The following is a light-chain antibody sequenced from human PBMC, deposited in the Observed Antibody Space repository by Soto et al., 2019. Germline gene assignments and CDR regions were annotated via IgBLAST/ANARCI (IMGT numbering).Light chain of an antibody. CDR2: GAS. J-gene: IGKJ1*01. V-gene: IGKV3-15*01. CDR1: QSVSSN. CDR3: QQYNNWPPKT. Sequence: EIVMTQSPATLSVSPGERATLSCRASQSVSSNLAWYQQKPGQAPRLLIYGASTRATGIPARFSGSGSGKEFTLTISSLQSEDFAVYSCQQYNNWPPKTFGQGTKVEIK.